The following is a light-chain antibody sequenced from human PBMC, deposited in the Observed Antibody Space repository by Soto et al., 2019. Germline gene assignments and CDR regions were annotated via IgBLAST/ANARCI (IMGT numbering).Light chain of an antibody. CDR1: RTISSY. J-gene: IGKJ4*01. CDR3: QQSYTTPRT. Sequence: DIQMTQSPSSLSASVGDRVTITCRASRTISSYLNWYQQAPGKAPKLLIFAATSLQSGVPSRFSGSGSGTDFTLTISSLQPEDFSTYYCQQSYTTPRTFGGGTKVEIK. CDR2: AAT. V-gene: IGKV1-39*01.